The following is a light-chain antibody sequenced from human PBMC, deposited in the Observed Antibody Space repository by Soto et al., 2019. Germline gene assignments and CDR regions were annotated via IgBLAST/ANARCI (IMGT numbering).Light chain of an antibody. CDR2: GVS. J-gene: IGLJ2*01. V-gene: IGLV2-8*01. Sequence: QSALTQPPSASGSPGQSVTISCTGTSSDIGTFSSISWYQQYPGKAPKLMIFGVSQQPSGVPDRFSGSDSANTASLTVSGLQDEDEAEYYCSSQAGSDSLMVFGGGTKLTVL. CDR1: SSDIGTFSS. CDR3: SSQAGSDSLMV.